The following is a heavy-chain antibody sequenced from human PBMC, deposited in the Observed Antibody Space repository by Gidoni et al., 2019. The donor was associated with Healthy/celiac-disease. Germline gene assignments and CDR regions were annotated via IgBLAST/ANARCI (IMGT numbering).Heavy chain of an antibody. CDR2: ISWNSGSI. CDR1: GFTFDDYA. V-gene: IGHV3-9*01. Sequence: EVQLVESGGGLVQPGRSLRLSCAASGFTFDDYAMHWVRQAPGKGLEWVSGISWNSGSIGYADSVKGRFTISRDNAKNSLYLQMNSLRAEDTALYYCAKDIRDATTVTTFYYYYYGMDVWGQGTTVTVSS. D-gene: IGHD4-17*01. CDR3: AKDIRDATTVTTFYYYYYGMDV. J-gene: IGHJ6*02.